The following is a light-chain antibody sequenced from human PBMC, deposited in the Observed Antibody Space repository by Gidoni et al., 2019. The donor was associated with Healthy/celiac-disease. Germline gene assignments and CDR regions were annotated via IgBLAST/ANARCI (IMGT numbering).Light chain of an antibody. CDR1: QSVSSSY. J-gene: IGKJ4*01. V-gene: IGKV3-20*01. CDR2: GAS. CDR3: QQYGSSPRLT. Sequence: EIALTQSPSTLSLSPGERATLSCRASQSVSSSYLAWYQQKPGQAPRLLIYGASSRATGIPDRFSGSGSGTDFTLTISRLEPEDFAVYYCQQYGSSPRLTFGGGTKVEIK.